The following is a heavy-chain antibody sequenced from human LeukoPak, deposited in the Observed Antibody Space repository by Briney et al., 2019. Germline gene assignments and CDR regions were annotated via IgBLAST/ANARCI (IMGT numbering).Heavy chain of an antibody. D-gene: IGHD3-10*01. Sequence: KSSETLSLTCTVSGGSISSSSYYWGWIRQPPGKGLEWIGYIYYSGSTNYNPSLKSRVTISVDTSKNQFSLKLSSVTAADTAVYYCARYYYGSGSQFNYWGQGTLVTVSS. CDR2: IYYSGST. CDR1: GGSISSSSYY. CDR3: ARYYYGSGSQFNY. J-gene: IGHJ4*02. V-gene: IGHV4-61*05.